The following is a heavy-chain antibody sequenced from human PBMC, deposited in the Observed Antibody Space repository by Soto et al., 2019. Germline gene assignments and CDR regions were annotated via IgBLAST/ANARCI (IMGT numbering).Heavy chain of an antibody. CDR1: GGSISSSEW. D-gene: IGHD6-6*01. J-gene: IGHJ3*01. CDR2: IYHDGRI. Sequence: SETLSLTCTVSGGSISSSEWWNWVRQPPGKGLEWIGEIYHDGRIIYNPSLKSRLTISLDKSTDQFSLNLTSVSAADTAIYFCARDRPFKDKTWAFDLWGPGTMVTVSS. V-gene: IGHV4-4*02. CDR3: ARDRPFKDKTWAFDL.